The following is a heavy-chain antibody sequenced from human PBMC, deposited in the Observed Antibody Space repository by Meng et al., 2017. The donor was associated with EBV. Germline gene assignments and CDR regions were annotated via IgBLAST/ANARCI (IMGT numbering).Heavy chain of an antibody. CDR2: INPNSGGT. CDR3: ARVGIAVAGTGDY. D-gene: IGHD6-19*01. Sequence: GAEGTKPGTYVKVSCKSSGYTFTGYYMHWVRQAPGQGLEWMGRINPNSGGTNYAQKFQGRVTMTRDTSISTAYMELSRLRSDDTAVYYCARVGIAVAGTGDYWGQGTLVTVSS. V-gene: IGHV1-2*06. J-gene: IGHJ4*02. CDR1: GYTFTGYY.